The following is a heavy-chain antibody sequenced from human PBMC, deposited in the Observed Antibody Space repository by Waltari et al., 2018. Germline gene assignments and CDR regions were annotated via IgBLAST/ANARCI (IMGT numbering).Heavy chain of an antibody. CDR2: VRSGSIYI. V-gene: IGHV3-21*05. J-gene: IGHJ5*02. CDR1: GFAFRSYT. Sequence: EVQLVESGGGLVKPGGSLRLSCAASGFAFRSYTMNWVRQAPGEGLGWDSYVRSGSIYISYSASVKGRFTISRDNAKNALYLHMDSLRAEDTAVYYCVRGFLQHLSSWNYVDPWGQGTLVTVSS. CDR3: VRGFLQHLSSWNYVDP. D-gene: IGHD1-7*01.